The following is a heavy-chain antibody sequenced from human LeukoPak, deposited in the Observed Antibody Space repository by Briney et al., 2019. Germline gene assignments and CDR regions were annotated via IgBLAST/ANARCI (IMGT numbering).Heavy chain of an antibody. V-gene: IGHV3-11*01. J-gene: IGHJ3*02. D-gene: IGHD3-3*01. CDR1: GFTFSDYY. Sequence: GGSLRLSCAASGFTFSDYYMSWIRQAPGKGLEGVSYISSSGSTIYYADSVKGRFTISRDNAKNSLYLQMNSLRAEDTAVYYCARGRLLEWLFDAFDIWGQGTMVTVSS. CDR3: ARGRLLEWLFDAFDI. CDR2: ISSSGSTI.